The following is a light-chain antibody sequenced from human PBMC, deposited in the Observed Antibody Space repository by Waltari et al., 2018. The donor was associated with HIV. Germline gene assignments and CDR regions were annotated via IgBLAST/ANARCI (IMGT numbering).Light chain of an antibody. J-gene: IGLJ3*02. V-gene: IGLV1-47*01. CDR3: AAWDASLSVWV. CDR2: RSN. Sequence: QSVLIQPPSASGTPGQRVTISCSGLSSNIGSSYVYWYRQLPGTAPKLLIYRSNQRPSGVPDRFSASKSGTSASLAISGLRSENEADYYCAAWDASLSVWVFGGGTKLTFL. CDR1: SSNIGSSY.